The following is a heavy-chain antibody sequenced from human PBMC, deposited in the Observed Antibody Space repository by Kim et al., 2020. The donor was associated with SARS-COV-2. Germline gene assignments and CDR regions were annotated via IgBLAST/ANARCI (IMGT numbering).Heavy chain of an antibody. J-gene: IGHJ4*02. D-gene: IGHD3-9*01. Sequence: GWSLRLSCTASGFTFSDFNMHWVRQAPGKGLVWVARINDDGSDTKLADFAKGRFTISRDNAMNTLNLQMNSLRAEDTAVYYCARDLDWILFDYWGQGALVTVSS. CDR1: GFTFSDFN. CDR2: INDDGSDT. V-gene: IGHV3-74*01. CDR3: ARDLDWILFDY.